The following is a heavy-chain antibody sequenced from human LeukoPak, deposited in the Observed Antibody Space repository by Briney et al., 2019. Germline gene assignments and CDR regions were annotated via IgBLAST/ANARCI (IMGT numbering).Heavy chain of an antibody. J-gene: IGHJ6*03. V-gene: IGHV1-8*03. Sequence: GASVKVSCKASGYTFTSYDINWVRQATGQGLEWMGRMNPNSGNTGYAQKFQGRVTITRNTSISTAYMELSSLRSEDTAVYYCARGRFEVPRKLYYYSMDVWGKATTVTVSS. CDR2: MNPNSGNT. D-gene: IGHD2-2*01. CDR3: ARGRFEVPRKLYYYSMDV. CDR1: GYTFTSYD.